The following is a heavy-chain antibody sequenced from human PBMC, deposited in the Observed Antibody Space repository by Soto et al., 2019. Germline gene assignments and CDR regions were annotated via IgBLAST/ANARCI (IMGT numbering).Heavy chain of an antibody. CDR2: IDPSDSYT. V-gene: IGHV5-10-1*01. Sequence: GESRKVSCKGSGYKCTRYWMGWVRQMPGKGLEWMGRIDPSDSYTNYSPSFQGHVTISADKSISTAYLQWSSLKASDTAMYYCARHKWEPPGYWGQGTLVTVSS. D-gene: IGHD1-26*01. J-gene: IGHJ4*02. CDR3: ARHKWEPPGY. CDR1: GYKCTRYW.